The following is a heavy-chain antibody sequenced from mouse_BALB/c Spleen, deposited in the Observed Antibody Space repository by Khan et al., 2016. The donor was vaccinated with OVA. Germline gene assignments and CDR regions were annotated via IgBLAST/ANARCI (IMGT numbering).Heavy chain of an antibody. CDR3: ARSYDNDGAWFVY. D-gene: IGHD2-4*01. CDR2: IYPGSGTT. V-gene: IGHV1-81*01. CDR1: GYKFTDYV. Sequence: PLHQSGPELVKPGASVKMSCKASGYKFTDYVISWVKQRTGQGLEWIGDIYPGSGTTYYNERFEGKATLTADKSSNTAYMQFRSLTSEDSAVXFCARSYDNDGAWFVYWGQGTLVTVSA. J-gene: IGHJ3*01.